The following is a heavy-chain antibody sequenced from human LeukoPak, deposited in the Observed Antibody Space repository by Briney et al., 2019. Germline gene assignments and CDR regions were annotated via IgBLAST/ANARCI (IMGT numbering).Heavy chain of an antibody. Sequence: SETLSLTCAVYGGSFSGYYWGWIRQPPGKGLEWIGSIYYSGSTYYNPSLKSRVTISVGTSKNQFSLKLSSVTAADTAVYYYARREQQLVQVNWFDPWGQGTLVTVSS. V-gene: IGHV4-39*01. CDR1: GGSFSGYY. CDR3: ARREQQLVQVNWFDP. CDR2: IYYSGST. J-gene: IGHJ5*02. D-gene: IGHD6-13*01.